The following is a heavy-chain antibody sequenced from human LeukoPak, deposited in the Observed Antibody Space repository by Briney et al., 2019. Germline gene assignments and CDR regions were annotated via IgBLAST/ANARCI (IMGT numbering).Heavy chain of an antibody. J-gene: IGHJ4*02. CDR2: IYYTGTT. V-gene: IGHV4-59*01. CDR1: GGSFSTYY. D-gene: IGHD6-13*01. CDR3: ARAGANGIEAAGSLRY. Sequence: KPSETLSLTCAVSGGSFSTYYWSWIRQPPGKGLERIGFIYYTGTTNYNPSLKSRVTISVDTSKNQFSLKLSSVTAADTAVYYCARAGANGIEAAGSLRYWGQGTLVTVSS.